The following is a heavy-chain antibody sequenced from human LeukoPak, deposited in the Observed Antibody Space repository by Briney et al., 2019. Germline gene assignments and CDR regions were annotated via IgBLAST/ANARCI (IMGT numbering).Heavy chain of an antibody. CDR3: ARDHSDSSGWYVGYFDY. J-gene: IGHJ4*02. V-gene: IGHV3-74*01. CDR1: GFTFSSYW. CDR2: INSDGSST. D-gene: IGHD6-19*01. Sequence: GGSLRLSCAASGFTFSSYWMHWVRQAPGKGLVWVSRINSDGSSTSYADSVKGRFTISRDNSKNTLYLQMNSLRAEDTAVYYCARDHSDSSGWYVGYFDYWGQGTLVTVSS.